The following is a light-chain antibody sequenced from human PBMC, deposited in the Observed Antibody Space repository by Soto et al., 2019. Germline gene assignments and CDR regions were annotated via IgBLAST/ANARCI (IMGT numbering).Light chain of an antibody. CDR3: LQDYNYPFT. CDR1: QTISSW. CDR2: KAS. V-gene: IGKV1-5*03. J-gene: IGKJ4*01. Sequence: DIQMTQSPSTLSGSVGDRVTITCRASQTISSWLAWYQQKPGKAPKLLIYKASTLKSGVPSRFSGSGSGTDFTLTISSLRPEDSATYYCLQDYNYPFTFGGGTKVDIK.